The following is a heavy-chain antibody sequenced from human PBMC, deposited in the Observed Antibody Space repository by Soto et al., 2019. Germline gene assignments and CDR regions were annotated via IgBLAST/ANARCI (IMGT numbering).Heavy chain of an antibody. V-gene: IGHV3-33*01. CDR2: IWYDGSNK. J-gene: IGHJ4*02. CDR3: ERDRGVGATSDHIDY. D-gene: IGHD1-26*01. Sequence: QRLSCATSGFTFSSYGMHWVRQAPGKGLEWVAVIWYDGSNKYYADSVKGRFTISRDNSKNTLYLQMNSLRAEDTAVYYCERDRGVGATSDHIDYWGQGTLVPVSS. CDR1: GFTFSSYG.